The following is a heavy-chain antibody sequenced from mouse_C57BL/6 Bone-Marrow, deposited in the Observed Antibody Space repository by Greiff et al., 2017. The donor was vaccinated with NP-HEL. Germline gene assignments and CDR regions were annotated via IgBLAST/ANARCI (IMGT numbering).Heavy chain of an antibody. J-gene: IGHJ1*03. Sequence: EVQRVESGGGLVQSGRSLRLSCATSGFTFSDFYMEWVRQAPGKGLEWIAASRNKANDYTTEYSASVKGRFIVSRDTSQSILYLQMKALRAEYTAIYYGARDPLGSSSYWYFDVWGTGTTVTVSS. V-gene: IGHV7-1*01. CDR1: GFTFSDFY. CDR2: SRNKANDYTT. D-gene: IGHD1-1*01. CDR3: ARDPLGSSSYWYFDV.